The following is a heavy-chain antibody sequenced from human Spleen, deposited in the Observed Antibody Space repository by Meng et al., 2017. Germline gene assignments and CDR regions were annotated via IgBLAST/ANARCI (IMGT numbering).Heavy chain of an antibody. V-gene: IGHV3-53*05. D-gene: IGHD3-10*01. CDR1: GGSVSSSPDY. CDR2: LYAGGRI. Sequence: GGSLRLSCTVSGGSVSSSPDYWGWIRQPPGKGLEWLSVLYAGGRIYYADSVRGRFTISRDISKNTLFLQMNSLTIDDTALYYCARDASLYYFGSGGYLGGFDLWGHGTMVTVSS. J-gene: IGHJ3*01. CDR3: ARDASLYYFGSGGYLGGFDL.